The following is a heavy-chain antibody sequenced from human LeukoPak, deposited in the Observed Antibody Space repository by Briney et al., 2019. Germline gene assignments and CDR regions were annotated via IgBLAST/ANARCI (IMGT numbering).Heavy chain of an antibody. CDR1: GGSFSGYC. V-gene: IGHV4-34*01. Sequence: SETLSLTCAVYGGSFSGYCWSWIRQPPGKGLEWIGEINHSGSTNYNPSLNSRVTISVVTSKNQFSLKLSSVTAADTAVYYCARTSGSYDYWGQGTLVTVSS. J-gene: IGHJ4*02. CDR2: INHSGST. CDR3: ARTSGSYDY. D-gene: IGHD1-26*01.